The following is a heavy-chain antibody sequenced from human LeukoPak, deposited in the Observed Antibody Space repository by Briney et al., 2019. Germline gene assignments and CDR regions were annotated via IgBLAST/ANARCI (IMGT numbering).Heavy chain of an antibody. D-gene: IGHD3-10*01. CDR1: RFDFSNYW. Sequence: GGSLRRSCAASRFDFSNYWMHWVRQAPGKGLVWVSRVKSDGSNPSYADSVKGRFTTSRDKAENMLYLQMNTLGAEDTAVYYCARDIVSGSGSLDYWGQGTLVTVSS. CDR2: VKSDGSNP. J-gene: IGHJ4*02. CDR3: ARDIVSGSGSLDY. V-gene: IGHV3-74*01.